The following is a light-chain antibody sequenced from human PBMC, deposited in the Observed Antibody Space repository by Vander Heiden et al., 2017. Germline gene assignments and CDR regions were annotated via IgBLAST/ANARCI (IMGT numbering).Light chain of an antibody. V-gene: IGKV1D-16*01. J-gene: IGKJ2*01. Sequence: DLQMTQSPSSLSASVGDRVPITCRASQGISRWLAWHQQKPEKAPKPLIYVASTLHGGVPSRFTGSGSGTNFTLTINNLQPEDFAVYYCQQYNSYPRTFGQGTKLEIK. CDR2: VAS. CDR3: QQYNSYPRT. CDR1: QGISRW.